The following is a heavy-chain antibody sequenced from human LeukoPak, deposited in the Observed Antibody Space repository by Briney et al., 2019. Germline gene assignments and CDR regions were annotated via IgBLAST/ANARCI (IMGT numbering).Heavy chain of an antibody. V-gene: IGHV4-39*01. CDR3: ARRPTVAGGWFDS. Sequence: PSETLSLTCTVSGGSLSSGDYHWAWVRKTPGKGPDWIANIHNSGATHYNPSLRSRVTISIDTSKNQFSLNLSSVTAADTAVYYCARRPTVAGGWFDSWGQGTLVTVSS. CDR1: GGSLSSGDYH. J-gene: IGHJ5*01. CDR2: IHNSGAT. D-gene: IGHD6-13*01.